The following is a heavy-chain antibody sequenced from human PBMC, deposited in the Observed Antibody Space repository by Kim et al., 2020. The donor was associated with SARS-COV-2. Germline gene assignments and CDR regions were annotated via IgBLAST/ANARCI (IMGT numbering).Heavy chain of an antibody. CDR2: IYYSGST. D-gene: IGHD3-16*01. V-gene: IGHV4-39*01. Sequence: SETLSLTCTVSGGSISSSSYYWGWIRQPPGKGLEWIGSIYYSGSTYYNPSLKSRVTISVDTSKNQFSLKLSSVTAADTAVYYCARHVGDDYVPNSGVFDYGMDVWGQGTTVTVSS. CDR1: GGSISSSSYY. CDR3: ARHVGDDYVPNSGVFDYGMDV. J-gene: IGHJ6*02.